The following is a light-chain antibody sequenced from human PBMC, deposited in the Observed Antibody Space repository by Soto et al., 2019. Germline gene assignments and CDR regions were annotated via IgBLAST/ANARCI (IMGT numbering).Light chain of an antibody. Sequence: EVVLTQSPGTLSLSPGEKANLSCKASQSVSSSYLAWYQQKPGQAPRLLIYGASSRATGIPDRFRGSGSGTDFTLTISRLEPEDFAVYYCQQYVSSRVTFGQGTRPEVK. CDR3: QQYVSSRVT. V-gene: IGKV3-20*01. J-gene: IGKJ5*01. CDR1: QSVSSSY. CDR2: GAS.